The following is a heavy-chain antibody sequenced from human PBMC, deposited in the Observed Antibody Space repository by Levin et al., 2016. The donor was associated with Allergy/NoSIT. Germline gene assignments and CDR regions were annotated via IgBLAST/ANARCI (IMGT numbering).Heavy chain of an antibody. J-gene: IGHJ1*01. CDR1: GFSFNSYA. D-gene: IGHD1-14*01. CDR3: TTHLLYRNSNHYFQS. Sequence: GESLKISCAASGFSFNSYAMSWVRQAPGKGLEWVSAINGGATSTYYADSVKGRFTISRDASKGILFLQMDSLKVEDSAIYYCTTHLLYRNSNHYFQSWGQGAPVTVSS. CDR2: INGGATST. V-gene: IGHV3-23*01.